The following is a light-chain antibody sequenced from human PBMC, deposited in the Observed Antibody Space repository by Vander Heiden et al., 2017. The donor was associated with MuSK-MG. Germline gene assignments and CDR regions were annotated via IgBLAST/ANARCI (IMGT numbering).Light chain of an antibody. J-gene: IGKJ2*01. V-gene: IGKV1-5*01. Sequence: DIQMTQSPSTLSASVGDRVTITCRASQSISSWLAWYQQKPGKAPKLLIYDAASLESGVPSRFSGSGSGTEFTLTISSLQPDDFATYYCQQYISYPFPMYTFGQGTKLEIK. CDR2: DAA. CDR1: QSISSW. CDR3: QQYISYPFPMYT.